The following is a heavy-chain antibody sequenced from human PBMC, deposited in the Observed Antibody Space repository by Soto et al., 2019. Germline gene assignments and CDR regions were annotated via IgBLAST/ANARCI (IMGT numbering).Heavy chain of an antibody. D-gene: IGHD3-3*01. V-gene: IGHV3-21*04. CDR1: GFTFSSYS. J-gene: IGHJ4*02. CDR2: ISSSSGYT. CDR3: AKSEWLPTPVFDY. Sequence: GGSLRFSCAASGFTFSSYSMNWVRQAPGKGLEWVSSISSSSGYTYYADSVKGRFTISRDNSKNTLYLQMNSLRAEDTAVYYCAKSEWLPTPVFDYWGQGTLVTVSS.